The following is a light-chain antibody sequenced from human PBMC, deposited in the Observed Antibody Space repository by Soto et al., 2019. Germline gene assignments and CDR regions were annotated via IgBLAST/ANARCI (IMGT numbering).Light chain of an antibody. CDR1: SSDVGSYNL. CDR3: CSYAGSSNVV. CDR2: EGT. Sequence: QSVLTQPASVSGSPEQSITISCTGTSSDVGSYNLVSWYQQHPGKAPKLMIYEGTKRPSGVSNRFSGSKSGNTASLTISGLQAEDEADYYCCSYAGSSNVVFGGGTKVTVL. J-gene: IGLJ2*01. V-gene: IGLV2-23*01.